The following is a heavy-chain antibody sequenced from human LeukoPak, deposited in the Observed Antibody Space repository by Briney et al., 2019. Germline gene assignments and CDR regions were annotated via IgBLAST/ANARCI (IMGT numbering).Heavy chain of an antibody. V-gene: IGHV4-4*07. Sequence: NPSGTLSLTCTVSGGSISSYYWSWIRQPAGKGLEWIGRIHTSGSTNYSPSLKSQVTMSVDTSKNQFSLKLSSVTAADTAVYYCARERDYYGSGLDFDYWGQGTPVTVSS. CDR2: IHTSGST. CDR3: ARERDYYGSGLDFDY. J-gene: IGHJ4*02. D-gene: IGHD3-10*01. CDR1: GGSISSYY.